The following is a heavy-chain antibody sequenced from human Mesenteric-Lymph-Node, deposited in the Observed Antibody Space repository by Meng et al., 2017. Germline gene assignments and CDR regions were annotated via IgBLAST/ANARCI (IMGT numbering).Heavy chain of an antibody. Sequence: GESLKISCAASGFTFSNYGMHWVRQAPGKGLQWVAAISSDGIKKFYADSVKGRFTISRDNSKNTLYLQMNSLRAVDTAIYYCARGPPGSYSTYFFDYWGQGTLVTVSS. D-gene: IGHD1-26*01. CDR3: ARGPPGSYSTYFFDY. CDR2: ISSDGIKK. V-gene: IGHV3-30*03. J-gene: IGHJ4*02. CDR1: GFTFSNYG.